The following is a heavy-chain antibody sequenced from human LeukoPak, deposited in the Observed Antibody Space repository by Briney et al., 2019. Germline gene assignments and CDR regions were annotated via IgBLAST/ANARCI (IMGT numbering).Heavy chain of an antibody. CDR3: ARDLSQGATTNTNGYFDY. J-gene: IGHJ4*02. V-gene: IGHV3-21*01. D-gene: IGHD2-8*01. CDR1: GFTFSSYS. CDR2: ISSGSSYM. Sequence: GGSLRLSCAASGFTFSSYSMNWVRQAPGQGLEWVSFISSGSSYMYYADSVEGRFTISRDNAKNSLYLQMDSLRAEDTAVYYCARDLSQGATTNTNGYFDYWGQGALVTVSS.